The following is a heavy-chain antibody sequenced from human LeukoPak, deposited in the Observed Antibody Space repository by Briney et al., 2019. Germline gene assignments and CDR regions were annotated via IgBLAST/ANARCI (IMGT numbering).Heavy chain of an antibody. V-gene: IGHV3-74*01. CDR3: VSFYDTN. J-gene: IGHJ4*02. CDR1: GNYW. Sequence: PGGSLRLSCAASGNYWMHWVRQAPGKGLVWVSHINSDGSWTGYADSVKGRFTISKDNAKNTVYLQMNNLRAEDTAVYYCVSFYDTNWGRGTLVTVSS. CDR2: INSDGSWT. D-gene: IGHD3-22*01.